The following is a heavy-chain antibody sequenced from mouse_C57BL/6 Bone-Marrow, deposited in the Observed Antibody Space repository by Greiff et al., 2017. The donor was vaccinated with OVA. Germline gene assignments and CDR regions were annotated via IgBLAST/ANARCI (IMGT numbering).Heavy chain of an antibody. J-gene: IGHJ2*01. CDR3: ASPHYFDD. CDR1: GYTFTSYG. CDR2: IYPRSGNT. V-gene: IGHV1-81*01. Sequence: VQLQQSGAELARPGASVKLSCKASGYTFTSYGISWVKQRTGQGLEWIGEIYPRSGNTYYNEKFKGKATLTADKSSSTAYMELRSLTSEDSAVYFCASPHYFDDWGQGTTLTVSS.